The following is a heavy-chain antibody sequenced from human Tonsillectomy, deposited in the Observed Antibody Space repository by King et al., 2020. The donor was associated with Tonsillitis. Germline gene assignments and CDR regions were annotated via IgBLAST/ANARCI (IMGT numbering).Heavy chain of an antibody. D-gene: IGHD1-26*01. V-gene: IGHV3-23*04. J-gene: IGHJ4*02. CDR3: ARAPFSETPDY. CDR2: ISGSGSNT. Sequence: EVQLVESGGGLVQPGGSLRLSCSASGFTFSSYAMTWVRQAPGKGLEWVSAISGSGSNTYYAYSVKGRFTIARDNSRNTVYLQVNSLRAETTALYYCARAPFSETPDYWGPGTLVTVSS. CDR1: GFTFSSYA.